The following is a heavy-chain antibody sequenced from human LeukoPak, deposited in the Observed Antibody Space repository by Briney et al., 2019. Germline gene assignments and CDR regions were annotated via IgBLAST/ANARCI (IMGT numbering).Heavy chain of an antibody. J-gene: IGHJ5*02. V-gene: IGHV4-34*01. D-gene: IGHD3-10*01. CDR3: ARGRDYYGSGT. CDR2: INHSGST. Sequence: SETLSLTCAVYGGSFSAYYWSWIRQPPGKGLEWIGEINHSGSTNYNPSLKSRVTISVDTSKNQFSLKLSSVTAADTAVYYCARGRDYYGSGTWGQGTLVTVSS. CDR1: GGSFSAYY.